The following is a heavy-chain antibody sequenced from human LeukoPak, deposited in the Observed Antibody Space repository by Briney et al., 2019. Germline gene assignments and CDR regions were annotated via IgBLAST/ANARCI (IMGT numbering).Heavy chain of an antibody. V-gene: IGHV3-30*18. CDR2: ISYEGRNK. CDR3: AKDPSKTTVPDY. D-gene: IGHD4-17*01. CDR1: GFSFSNFG. Sequence: GRSLRLSCAASGFSFSNFGMHWVRQAPGKGLEWVAVISYEGRNKYCADSLKGRLTISRDNSKNTLNLQMNSLRAEDTAVYYCAKDPSKTTVPDYWGQGTLVTVSS. J-gene: IGHJ4*02.